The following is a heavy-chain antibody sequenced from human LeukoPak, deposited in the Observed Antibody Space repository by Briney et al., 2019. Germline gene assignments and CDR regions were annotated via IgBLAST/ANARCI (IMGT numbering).Heavy chain of an antibody. CDR1: GFTFTSHW. CDR2: INSEGSST. V-gene: IGHV3-74*01. Sequence: YPGGSLRLSCAASGFTFTSHWMHWVRQAPGKGLAWVARINSEGSSTSYADSVKGRFTISRDNSKNMLYLQMNSLRAEDTAVYYCAKSRGSGTYYKGNDYWGQGTLVTVSS. D-gene: IGHD3-10*01. J-gene: IGHJ4*02. CDR3: AKSRGSGTYYKGNDY.